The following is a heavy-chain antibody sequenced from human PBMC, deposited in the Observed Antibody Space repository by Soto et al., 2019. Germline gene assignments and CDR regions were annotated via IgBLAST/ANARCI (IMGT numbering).Heavy chain of an antibody. D-gene: IGHD1-26*01. CDR3: ARTLVGARVSDI. CDR1: GGSISSGDYY. Sequence: QVQLQEWGPGLVKPSQTLSLTCTVSGGSISSGDYYWSWIRQSPAKGLEWIGYIYYSGSTYYNPSLKSRVTISVDTSKNQFSLKLSSVTAADPAVYYCARTLVGARVSDIWGQGTMVTVSS. V-gene: IGHV4-30-4*01. CDR2: IYYSGST. J-gene: IGHJ3*02.